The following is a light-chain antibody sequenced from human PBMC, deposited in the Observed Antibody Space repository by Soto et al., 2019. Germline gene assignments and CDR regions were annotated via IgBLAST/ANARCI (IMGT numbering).Light chain of an antibody. Sequence: QSVLTQPASVSGSPGQSITISCNGTSRDVGNYTYVSWYQQHPGKAPKLMIYEVSNRPSGVSNRFSGSKSGNTASLTISGLQAEDETDYYCFSYTSSGTYVFGTGTKVTVL. CDR3: FSYTSSGTYV. CDR2: EVS. J-gene: IGLJ1*01. V-gene: IGLV2-14*01. CDR1: SRDVGNYTY.